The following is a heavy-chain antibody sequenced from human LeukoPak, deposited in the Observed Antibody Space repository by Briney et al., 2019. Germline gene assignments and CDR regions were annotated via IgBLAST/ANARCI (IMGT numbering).Heavy chain of an antibody. J-gene: IGHJ4*02. Sequence: GGSLRLSCAASGFTFSSYGMHWVRQAPGKGLEWVAVISYDGSNKYYADSVKGRFTISRDNSKNTLYLQMNSLRAEDTAVYYCARADPGGVEPFDYWGQGTLVTVSS. CDR2: ISYDGSNK. CDR1: GFTFSSYG. V-gene: IGHV3-30*03. CDR3: ARADPGGVEPFDY. D-gene: IGHD6-13*01.